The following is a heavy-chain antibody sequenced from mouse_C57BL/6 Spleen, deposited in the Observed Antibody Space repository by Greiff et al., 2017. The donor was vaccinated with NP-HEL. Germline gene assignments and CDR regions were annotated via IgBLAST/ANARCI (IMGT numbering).Heavy chain of an antibody. D-gene: IGHD1-1*01. V-gene: IGHV2-2*01. J-gene: IGHJ4*01. Sequence: QVQLKESGPGLVQPSQSLSITCTVSGFSLTSYGVHWVRQSPGKGLEWLGVIWSGGSTDYNAAFISRLSISKDNSKSQVFFKMNSLQADDTAIYYCARKGITTVVATNAMDYWGQGTSVTVSS. CDR1: GFSLTSYG. CDR3: ARKGITTVVATNAMDY. CDR2: IWSGGST.